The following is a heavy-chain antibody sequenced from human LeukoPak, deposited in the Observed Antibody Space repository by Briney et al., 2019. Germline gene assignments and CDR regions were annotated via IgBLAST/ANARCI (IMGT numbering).Heavy chain of an antibody. J-gene: IGHJ4*02. V-gene: IGHV3-23*01. D-gene: IGHD6-25*01. Sequence: GSLRLSCAASGFTFSTYGMSWVRQTPGKGLEWLSAIGGSGSPTYYADSVKGRFTISRDNSKNTLSLQMNSLRAEDTAIYYCAEAAPYYFDYWGQGTLVTVSS. CDR1: GFTFSTYG. CDR2: IGGSGSPT. CDR3: AEAAPYYFDY.